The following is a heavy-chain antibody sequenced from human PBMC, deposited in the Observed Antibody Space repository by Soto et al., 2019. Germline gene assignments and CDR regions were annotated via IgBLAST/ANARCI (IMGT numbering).Heavy chain of an antibody. D-gene: IGHD3-22*01. CDR3: ATSRPVYSDSSKGWFDP. CDR2: IYYSGST. Sequence: SETLSLTCTVSGGSISSYYWSWIRQPPGKGLEWIGYIYYSGSTNYNPSLKSRVTISVDTSKNQFSLKLSSVTAADTAVYYCATSRPVYSDSSKGWFDPWGQGTLVTVSS. V-gene: IGHV4-59*01. J-gene: IGHJ5*02. CDR1: GGSISSYY.